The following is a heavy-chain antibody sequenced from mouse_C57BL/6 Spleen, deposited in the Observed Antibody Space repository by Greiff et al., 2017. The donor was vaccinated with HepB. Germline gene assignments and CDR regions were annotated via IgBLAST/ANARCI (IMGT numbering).Heavy chain of an antibody. CDR3: ARGGFYGSADY. CDR2: ISYDGSN. V-gene: IGHV3-6*01. D-gene: IGHD1-1*01. J-gene: IGHJ2*01. CDR1: GYSITSGYY. Sequence: EVKLQESGPGLVKPSQSLSLTCSVTGYSITSGYYWNWIRQFPGNKREWMGYISYDGSNNYNPSLKNRIAITRDTSKNQFFLKLNSVTTEDTATYYCARGGFYGSADYWGQGTTLPVSS.